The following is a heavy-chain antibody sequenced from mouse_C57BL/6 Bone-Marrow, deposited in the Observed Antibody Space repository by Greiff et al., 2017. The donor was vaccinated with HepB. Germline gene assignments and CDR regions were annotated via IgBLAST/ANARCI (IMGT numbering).Heavy chain of an antibody. D-gene: IGHD2-3*01. CDR1: GYTFTSYW. V-gene: IGHV1-69*01. J-gene: IGHJ2*01. CDR2: IDPSDSYT. Sequence: VQLQQPGAELVMPGASVKLSCKASGYTFTSYWMHWVKQRPGQGLEWIGEIDPSDSYTNYNQKFKGKSTLTVDKSSSTAYMQLSSLTSEDSAVYYCAKGLLRHYFDYWGQGTTLTVSS. CDR3: AKGLLRHYFDY.